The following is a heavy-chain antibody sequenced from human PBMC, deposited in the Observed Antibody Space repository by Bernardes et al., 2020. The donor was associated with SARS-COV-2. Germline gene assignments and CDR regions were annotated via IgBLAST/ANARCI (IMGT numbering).Heavy chain of an antibody. CDR1: GFTFSRYS. V-gene: IGHV3-48*01. CDR2: ISSSSITI. J-gene: IGHJ5*02. CDR3: AREWVGWFDP. Sequence: GGSLRLSCAASGFTFSRYSMGWVRQVPGKGPEWVSSISSSSITIYYADSVRGRFTVSRDNAKNQLYLEMNNLRAADTAVYYCAREWVGWFDPWGQGTLVTVSS. D-gene: IGHD2-15*01.